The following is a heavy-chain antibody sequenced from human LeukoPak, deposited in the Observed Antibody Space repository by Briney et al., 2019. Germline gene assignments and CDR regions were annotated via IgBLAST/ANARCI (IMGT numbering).Heavy chain of an antibody. Sequence: ASVKVSCKASGGTFSSYAISSVRQAPGQGREWMGRIIPILGIANYAQKFQGRVTITADKSTSTAYMELSSLRSEDTAVYYCARDLSSYDSSGYYGYWGQGTLVTVSS. J-gene: IGHJ4*02. V-gene: IGHV1-69*04. D-gene: IGHD3-22*01. CDR3: ARDLSSYDSSGYYGY. CDR1: GGTFSSYA. CDR2: IIPILGIA.